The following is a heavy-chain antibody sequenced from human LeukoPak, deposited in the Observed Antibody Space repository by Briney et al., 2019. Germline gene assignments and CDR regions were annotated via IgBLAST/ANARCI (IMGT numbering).Heavy chain of an antibody. Sequence: ASVKVSCKASGYKFTGYYMHWVRQAPGQRLEWMVWINPNSGDSHHAQKFQGRVTMTRDTSISTAYMELSRLRSDDTAVYYCAREIGGILVFDYWGQGTLVTVSS. J-gene: IGHJ4*02. CDR1: GYKFTGYY. CDR3: AREIGGILVFDY. D-gene: IGHD5-18*01. V-gene: IGHV1-2*02. CDR2: INPNSGDS.